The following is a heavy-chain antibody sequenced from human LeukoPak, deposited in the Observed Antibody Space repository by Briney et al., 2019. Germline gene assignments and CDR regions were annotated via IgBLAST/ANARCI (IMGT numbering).Heavy chain of an antibody. CDR2: INYSEST. V-gene: IGHV4-38-2*02. D-gene: IGHD6-19*01. Sequence: PSETLSLTCTVSGYSISTSYYWGWIRQPPGKGLEWIGSINYSESTYHNPSLKSRVTMSVDTSNNQFSLKLSSVTAADTAVYYCARDGSSAVADYWGQGTLVTVSS. J-gene: IGHJ4*02. CDR1: GYSISTSYY. CDR3: ARDGSSAVADY.